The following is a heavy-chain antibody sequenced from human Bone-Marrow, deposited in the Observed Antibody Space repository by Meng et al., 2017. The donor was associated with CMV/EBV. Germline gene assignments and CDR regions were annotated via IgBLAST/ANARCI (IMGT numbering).Heavy chain of an antibody. CDR1: GFTFDDYA. J-gene: IGHJ6*02. CDR3: TRVGLAMDV. V-gene: IGHV3-9*01. Sequence: SLKISCAASGFTFDDYAMHWVRQGPGKGLEWVGGISWNRGSIAYRDSVKGRFTISRDNAKNSLYLQMNSLRDEDTALYYCTRVGLAMDVWGQGTTVTVSS. CDR2: ISWNRGSI.